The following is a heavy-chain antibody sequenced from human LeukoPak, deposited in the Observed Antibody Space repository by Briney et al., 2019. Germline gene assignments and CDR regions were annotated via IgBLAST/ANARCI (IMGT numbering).Heavy chain of an antibody. CDR1: GYSFTSYW. D-gene: IGHD2-8*01. Sequence: GESLKISCKGSGYSFTSYWISWVRQMPGNGLEWMGRIDPSDSYTNYRPSFQGHVTISADKSISTAYLQWSSLKASDTAMYYCARQTGGQYEDYWGQGTLVTVSS. J-gene: IGHJ4*02. V-gene: IGHV5-10-1*01. CDR3: ARQTGGQYEDY. CDR2: IDPSDSYT.